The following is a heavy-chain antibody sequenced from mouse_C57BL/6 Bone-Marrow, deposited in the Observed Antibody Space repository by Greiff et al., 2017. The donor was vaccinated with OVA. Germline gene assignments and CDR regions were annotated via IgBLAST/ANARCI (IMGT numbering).Heavy chain of an antibody. Sequence: EVQLQESGPVLVKPGASVKMSCKASGYTFTDYYMNWVKQSHGKSLEWIGVINPYNGGTSYNQKFKGKATMTVDKSSSTDYMELNSLTSEDSAVYYCARERGLTWFAYWGQGTLVTVSA. J-gene: IGHJ3*01. CDR3: ARERGLTWFAY. V-gene: IGHV1-19*01. CDR2: INPYNGGT. CDR1: GYTFTDYY. D-gene: IGHD6-1*01.